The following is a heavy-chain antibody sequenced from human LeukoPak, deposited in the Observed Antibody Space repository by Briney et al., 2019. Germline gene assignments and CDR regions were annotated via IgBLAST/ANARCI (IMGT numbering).Heavy chain of an antibody. CDR3: ARAQKFTSIDY. CDR1: GFTFSDYY. Sequence: GGSLRLSCAASGFTFSDYYMSWIRQAPGKGLEWVSYISSSSSTIYYADSVKGRFTISRDNARNSLYLQMNSLRAEDTAVYYCARAQKFTSIDYWGQGTLVTVSS. CDR2: ISSSSSTI. J-gene: IGHJ4*02. V-gene: IGHV3-11*04.